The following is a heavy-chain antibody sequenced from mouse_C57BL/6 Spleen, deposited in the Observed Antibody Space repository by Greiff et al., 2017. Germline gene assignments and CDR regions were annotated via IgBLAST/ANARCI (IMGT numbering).Heavy chain of an antibody. J-gene: IGHJ1*03. CDR2: ILPGSGST. CDR1: GYTFTGYW. Sequence: QVQLKESGAELMKPGASVKLSCKATGYTFTGYWIEWVKQRPGHGLEWIGEILPGSGSTNYNEKFKGKATLTADPSANTAYMQLSSLTTGDSAIYYCARCVYYGSSYVGYFDVWGTGTTVTGSS. D-gene: IGHD1-1*01. CDR3: ARCVYYGSSYVGYFDV. V-gene: IGHV1-9*01.